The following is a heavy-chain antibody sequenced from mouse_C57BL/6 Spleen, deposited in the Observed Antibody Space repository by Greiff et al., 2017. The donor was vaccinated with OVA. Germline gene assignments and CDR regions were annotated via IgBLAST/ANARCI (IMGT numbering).Heavy chain of an antibody. J-gene: IGHJ4*01. D-gene: IGHD1-1*01. CDR1: GYTFTDYY. Sequence: EVQLQQSGPVLVKPGASVKMSCKASGYTFTDYYMNWVKQSHGKSLEWIGVINPYNGGTSYNQKFKGKATLTVDKSSSTAYMELNSLTSEDSAVYYCARFTTVVDAMDYWGQGTSVTVSS. CDR2: INPYNGGT. V-gene: IGHV1-19*01. CDR3: ARFTTVVDAMDY.